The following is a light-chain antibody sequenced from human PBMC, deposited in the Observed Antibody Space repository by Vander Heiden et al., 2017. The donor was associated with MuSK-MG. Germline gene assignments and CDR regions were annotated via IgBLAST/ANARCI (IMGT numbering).Light chain of an antibody. CDR3: QQLNSYIP. CDR2: AAS. Sequence: IQFTQSPSSLSASVGDRFTITCRASQGISSYLAWYQQKPGKAPKLMIYAASKGKSGVTLRFSGSGYGKDFTLTSSRRQYEDFANYYGQQLNSYIPFGGGTKVDIK. CDR1: QGISSY. V-gene: IGKV1-9*01. J-gene: IGKJ4*01.